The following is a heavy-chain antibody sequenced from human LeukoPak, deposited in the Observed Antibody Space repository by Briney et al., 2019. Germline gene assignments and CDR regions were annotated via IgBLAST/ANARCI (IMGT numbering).Heavy chain of an antibody. CDR1: GFTFSSYA. CDR3: ANLVPAASHFDY. V-gene: IGHV3-23*01. D-gene: IGHD2-2*01. J-gene: IGHJ4*02. Sequence: GGSLRLSCAASGFTFSSYAMSWVRQAPGKGLERVSAISGGSTYYADSVKGRFTISRDNSKNTLYLQMNSLRAEDTAVYYCANLVPAASHFDYWGQGTLVTVSS. CDR2: ISGGST.